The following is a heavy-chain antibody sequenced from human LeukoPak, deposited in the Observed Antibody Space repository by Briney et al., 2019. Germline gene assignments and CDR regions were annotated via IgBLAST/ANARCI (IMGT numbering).Heavy chain of an antibody. CDR1: SDSVSSSNYY. D-gene: IGHD5-24*01. V-gene: IGHV4-39*01. CDR2: IYYSGNT. CDR3: ARGRGRDGYNPY. Sequence: SETLSLTCTVSSDSVSSSNYYWGWIRQPPGKGLEWIGNIYYSGNTYYNPSLMSRVTISVDTSKNQFSLKLSSVTAADTAVYYCARGRGRDGYNPYWGQGTLVTVSS. J-gene: IGHJ4*02.